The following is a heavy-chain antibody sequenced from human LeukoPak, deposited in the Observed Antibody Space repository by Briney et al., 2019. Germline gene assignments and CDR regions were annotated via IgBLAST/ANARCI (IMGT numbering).Heavy chain of an antibody. Sequence: GGSLRLSCAASGFTFSSYGMHWVRQAPGKGLEWVAVISYDGSNKYYADSVKGRFTISRDNSKNSLYLQMNSLRAEDTAVYYCANYGSHTDAFDIWGQGTMVTVSS. D-gene: IGHD2-15*01. J-gene: IGHJ3*02. CDR3: ANYGSHTDAFDI. V-gene: IGHV3-30*18. CDR1: GFTFSSYG. CDR2: ISYDGSNK.